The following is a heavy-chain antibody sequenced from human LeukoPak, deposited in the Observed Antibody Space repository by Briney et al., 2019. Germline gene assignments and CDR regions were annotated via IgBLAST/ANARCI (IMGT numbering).Heavy chain of an antibody. J-gene: IGHJ6*03. Sequence: ASVNVSCKASGYTFSSYAMHWVRQAPGQRLEWMGRINAGNGNTKYSQKFQGRVTITRDTSASTAYMELSSLRSEDTAVYYCARVRIAVAGTYFYYMDVWGKGTTVTVSS. V-gene: IGHV1-3*01. CDR1: GYTFSSYA. CDR3: ARVRIAVAGTYFYYMDV. D-gene: IGHD6-19*01. CDR2: INAGNGNT.